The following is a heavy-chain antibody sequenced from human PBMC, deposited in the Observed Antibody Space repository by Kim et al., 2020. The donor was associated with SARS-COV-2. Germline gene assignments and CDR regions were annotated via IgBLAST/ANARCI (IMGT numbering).Heavy chain of an antibody. V-gene: IGHV1-46*01. CDR1: GYTFTSYY. CDR2: INPSGGST. CDR3: ARDRWSVGGDCYPDY. D-gene: IGHD2-21*01. J-gene: IGHJ4*02. Sequence: ASVKVSCKASGYTFTSYYMHWVRQAPGQGLEWMGIINPSGGSTSYAQKFQGRVTMTRDTSTSTVYMELSSLRSEDTAVYYCARDRWSVGGDCYPDYWGQGTLVTVSS.